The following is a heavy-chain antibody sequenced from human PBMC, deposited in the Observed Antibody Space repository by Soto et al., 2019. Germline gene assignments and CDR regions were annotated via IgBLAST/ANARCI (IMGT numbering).Heavy chain of an antibody. CDR2: INPTGGST. CDR3: ARANIYYDSSGYRKDACDT. Sequence: QVQLVQSGAEVKKPGASVKVSCKASGYTFTSYYMHWVRQAPGQGLQWMGIINPTGGSTSYAQKLQSRLTMTSDASTSTVSVELSRLISEDTAVYYCARANIYYDSSGYRKDACDTWGQGTKVTVSS. J-gene: IGHJ3*02. CDR1: GYTFTSYY. D-gene: IGHD3-22*01. V-gene: IGHV1-46*01.